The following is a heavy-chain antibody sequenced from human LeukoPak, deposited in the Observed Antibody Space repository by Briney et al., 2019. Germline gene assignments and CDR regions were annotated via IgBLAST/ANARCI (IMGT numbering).Heavy chain of an antibody. CDR2: ISSSGSTI. J-gene: IGHJ3*02. Sequence: GRSLRLSCAASGFTFSDYYMSWIRQAPGKGLEWVSYISSSGSTIYYADSVKGRFTISRDNAKNSLYLQMNSLRAEDTAVYYCAMGGYYDSSGYYGLPDAFDIWGQGTMVTVSS. V-gene: IGHV3-11*01. CDR1: GFTFSDYY. CDR3: AMGGYYDSSGYYGLPDAFDI. D-gene: IGHD3-22*01.